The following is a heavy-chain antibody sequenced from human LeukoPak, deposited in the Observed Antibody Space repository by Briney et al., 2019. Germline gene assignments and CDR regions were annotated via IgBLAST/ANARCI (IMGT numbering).Heavy chain of an antibody. CDR3: AKAVQLWFHYYYYGMDV. CDR2: ISYNGSNK. V-gene: IGHV3-30*18. CDR1: GFTFSSYG. D-gene: IGHD5-18*01. Sequence: GGSLRLSCAASGFTFSSYGMHWVRQAPGKGLEWVAVISYNGSNKYYADSVKGRFTISRDNSKNTLYLQMNSLRAEDTAVYYCAKAVQLWFHYYYYGMDVWGQGTTVTVSS. J-gene: IGHJ6*02.